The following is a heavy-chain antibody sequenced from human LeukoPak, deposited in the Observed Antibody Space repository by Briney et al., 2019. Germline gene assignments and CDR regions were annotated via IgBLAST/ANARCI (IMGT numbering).Heavy chain of an antibody. CDR3: ARAPYYYDSSGSTLGY. CDR2: INPNSGGT. CDR1: GYTFTGYY. D-gene: IGHD3-22*01. J-gene: IGHJ4*02. Sequence: GASVKVSCKASGYTFTGYYMHWVRQAPGQGLEWMGRINPNSGGTNYAQKFQGRVTMTWDTSISTAYMELSRLRSDDTAVYYCARAPYYYDSSGSTLGYWGQGTLVTVSS. V-gene: IGHV1-2*06.